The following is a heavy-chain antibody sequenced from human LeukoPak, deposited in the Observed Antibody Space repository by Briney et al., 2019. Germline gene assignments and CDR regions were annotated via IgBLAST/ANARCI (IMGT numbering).Heavy chain of an antibody. CDR2: ISSSSSTI. Sequence: GGSLRLSCAASGFTFSSYNMNWVRQAPGKGLEWVSYISSSSSTIYYADSVKGRFTISRDNAKNSLYLQMNSLRAEDTAVYYCARDLMRDRWFGESWGQGTLVTVSS. V-gene: IGHV3-48*01. J-gene: IGHJ5*02. CDR1: GFTFSSYN. D-gene: IGHD3-10*01. CDR3: ARDLMRDRWFGES.